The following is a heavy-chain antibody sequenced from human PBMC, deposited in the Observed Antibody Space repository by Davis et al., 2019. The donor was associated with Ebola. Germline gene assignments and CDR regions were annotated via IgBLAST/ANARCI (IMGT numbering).Heavy chain of an antibody. D-gene: IGHD3-9*01. CDR2: INAGNGNT. V-gene: IGHV1-3*01. CDR3: ARDRRLLTGYYRSSLFDY. Sequence: AASVKVSYKASGYTFTSYALHWVRQAPGQRLEWMGWINAGNGNTKYSQKFQGRVTITRDTSASTAYMELSSLRSEDTAVYYCARDRRLLTGYYRSSLFDYWGQGTLVTVSS. J-gene: IGHJ4*02. CDR1: GYTFTSYA.